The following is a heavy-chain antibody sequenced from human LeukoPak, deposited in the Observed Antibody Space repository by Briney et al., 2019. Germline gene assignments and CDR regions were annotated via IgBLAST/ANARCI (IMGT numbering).Heavy chain of an antibody. CDR1: GGTFSSYA. CDR3: ARGLGIVVVPAAPLSYYYYGMDV. D-gene: IGHD2-2*01. V-gene: IGHV1-69*06. J-gene: IGHJ6*04. CDR2: IIPIFGTA. Sequence: SVKVSCKASGGTFSSYAISWVRQAPGQGLEWMGGIIPIFGTANYAQKFQGRVTITADKSTSTAYMELSSLSSEDTAVYYCARGLGIVVVPAAPLSYYYYGMDVWGKETTVTVSS.